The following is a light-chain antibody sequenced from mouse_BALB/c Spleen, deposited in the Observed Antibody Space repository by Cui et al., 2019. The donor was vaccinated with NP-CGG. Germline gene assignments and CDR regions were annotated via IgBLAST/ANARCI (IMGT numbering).Light chain of an antibody. J-gene: IGLJ1*01. CDR3: ALWYSNHWV. CDR1: TGAVTTTNY. CDR2: GTN. V-gene: IGLV1*01. Sequence: AVVTQASAPTTSPGETVTFTCRSSTGAVTTTNYANWVQEKPDHLFTGLIGGTNNRAPGVPARFSGSLIGDKAALTITGAQTEDEAIYFCALWYSNHWVFGGGTKLTVL.